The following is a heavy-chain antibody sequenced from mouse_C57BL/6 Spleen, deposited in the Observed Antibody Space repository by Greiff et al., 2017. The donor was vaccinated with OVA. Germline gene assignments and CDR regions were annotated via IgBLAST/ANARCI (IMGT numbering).Heavy chain of an antibody. D-gene: IGHD2-2*01. V-gene: IGHV3-6*01. CDR2: ISYDGSH. CDR3: ARGYGYDGVPLAY. CDR1: GYSITSGYY. J-gene: IGHJ3*01. Sequence: DVQLQESGPGLVKPSQSLSLTCSVTGYSITSGYYWNWIRQFPGNKLEWMGYISYDGSHNTNPSLKTRISITRDTSKNQFFLKLNAVTTEDTATYYCARGYGYDGVPLAYWGQGTLVTVSA.